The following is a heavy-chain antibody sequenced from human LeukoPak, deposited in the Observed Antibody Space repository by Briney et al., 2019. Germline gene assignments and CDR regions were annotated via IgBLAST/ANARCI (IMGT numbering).Heavy chain of an antibody. CDR3: AKDIAAAGTNWFDP. CDR1: GFTFDDYA. CDR2: ISWNSGSI. D-gene: IGHD6-13*01. V-gene: IGHV3-9*01. J-gene: IGHJ5*02. Sequence: GGSLRLSCAASGFTFDDYAMHWVRQAPGKGLEWVSGISWNSGSIGYAGSVKGRFTISRDNAKNSLYLQMNSLRAEDTALYYCAKDIAAAGTNWFDPWGRGTLVTVSS.